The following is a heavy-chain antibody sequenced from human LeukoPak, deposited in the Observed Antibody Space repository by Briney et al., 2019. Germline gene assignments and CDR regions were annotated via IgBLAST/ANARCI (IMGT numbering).Heavy chain of an antibody. J-gene: IGHJ4*02. CDR3: ARVLHKRNYDSTTYYGY. Sequence: GGSLRLSCAASGFTFSSYWMSWVRQAPGKGLEWVANIKKDGSEKYYVDSVKGRFTISRDNAKNSLYLQMNSLRAEDTAVYYCARVLHKRNYDSTTYYGYWGQGTLVTVSS. CDR1: GFTFSSYW. CDR2: IKKDGSEK. V-gene: IGHV3-7*04. D-gene: IGHD3-22*01.